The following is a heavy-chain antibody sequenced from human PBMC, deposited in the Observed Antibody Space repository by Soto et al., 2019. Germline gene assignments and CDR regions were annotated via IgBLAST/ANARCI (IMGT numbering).Heavy chain of an antibody. D-gene: IGHD2-8*01. CDR3: ARDPYHVLMVNAPNLYGMDV. CDR1: GYTFTSYE. CDR2: INAGNGNT. Sequence: GASVKVSCKASGYTFTSYEMHWVRQAPGQRLEWMGWINAGNGNTKYSQKFQGRVTITRDTSASTAYMELSSLRSDDTAVYYCARDPYHVLMVNAPNLYGMDVWGQGTTVTVSS. V-gene: IGHV1-3*01. J-gene: IGHJ6*02.